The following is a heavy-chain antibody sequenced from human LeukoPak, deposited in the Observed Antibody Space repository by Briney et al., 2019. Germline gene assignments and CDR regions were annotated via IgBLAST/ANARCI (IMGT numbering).Heavy chain of an antibody. Sequence: SETLSLTCTVSGGSISSYYWSWIRQPAGKGLEWIGRIYTSGSTNYNPSLKSRVTMSVDTSKNQFSLKLSSVTAADTAVYYCVRDLMTTVTIRYFDYWGQGTLVTVSS. V-gene: IGHV4-4*07. CDR1: GGSISSYY. J-gene: IGHJ4*02. D-gene: IGHD4-17*01. CDR2: IYTSGST. CDR3: VRDLMTTVTIRYFDY.